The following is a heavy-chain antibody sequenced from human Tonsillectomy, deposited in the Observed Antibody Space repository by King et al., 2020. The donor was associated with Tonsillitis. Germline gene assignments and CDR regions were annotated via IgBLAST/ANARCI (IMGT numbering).Heavy chain of an antibody. CDR1: GYSISSGYY. V-gene: IGHV4-38-2*02. J-gene: IGHJ5*02. CDR2: IYHSGST. CDR3: ARDGGSGTFHP. D-gene: IGHD3-10*01. Sequence: MQLQESGPGLVKPSETLSLTCTVSGYSISSGYYWGWIRQPPGKGLEWIGSIYHSGSTYYNPSLKSRVAISVATSTHPFSLTLSSVTAADTAVYYCARDGGSGTFHPWGQGTLVTVSS.